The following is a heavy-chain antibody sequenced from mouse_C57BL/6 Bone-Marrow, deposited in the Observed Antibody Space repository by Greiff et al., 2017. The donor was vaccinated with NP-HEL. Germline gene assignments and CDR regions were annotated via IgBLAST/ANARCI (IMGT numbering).Heavy chain of an antibody. J-gene: IGHJ2*01. CDR1: GYTITDYY. CDR3: ARWGGLKGDY. D-gene: IGHD1-3*01. CDR2: IDPEDGGT. V-gene: IGHV14-2*01. Sequence: EVKLVESGAELVKPGASVKLSCKASGYTITDYYMHWVKQRTEQGLEWIGRIDPEDGGTKYAPKFKGKATITADTSSNTAYLQLSSLTSADTAVSYCARWGGLKGDYWGQGTTLTVSS.